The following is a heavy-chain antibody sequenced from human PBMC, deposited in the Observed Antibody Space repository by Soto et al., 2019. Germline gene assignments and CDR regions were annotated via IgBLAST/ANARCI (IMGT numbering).Heavy chain of an antibody. CDR3: ARGTVRGSGVGWFDP. D-gene: IGHD3-10*01. CDR2: INPNSGGT. Sequence: ASVKVSCKASGYTFTGYYMHWVRQAPGQGLEWMGWINPNSGGTNYAQKFQGWVTRTRDTSISTAYMELSRLRSDDTAVYYCARGTVRGSGVGWFDPWGQGTLVTVSS. J-gene: IGHJ5*02. V-gene: IGHV1-2*04. CDR1: GYTFTGYY.